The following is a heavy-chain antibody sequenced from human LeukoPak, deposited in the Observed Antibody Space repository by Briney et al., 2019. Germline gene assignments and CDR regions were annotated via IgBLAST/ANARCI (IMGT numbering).Heavy chain of an antibody. CDR2: IYTSGST. CDR3: ARDTYYYDSSGYYYFDY. D-gene: IGHD3-22*01. Sequence: PSETLSLTCTVSGGSISSGSYYWSWIRQPAGKGLEWIGRIYTSGSTNYNPSLKSRVTISVDTSKNQFSLKLSSVTAADTAVYSCARDTYYYDSSGYYYFDYWGQGTLVTVSS. V-gene: IGHV4-61*02. J-gene: IGHJ4*02. CDR1: GGSISSGSYY.